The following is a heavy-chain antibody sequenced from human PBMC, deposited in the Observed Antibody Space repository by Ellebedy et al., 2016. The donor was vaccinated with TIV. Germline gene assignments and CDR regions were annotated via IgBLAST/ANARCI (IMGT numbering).Heavy chain of an antibody. Sequence: SETLSLTXTVSGGSISSYYWSWIRQPPGKGLEWIGYIYYSGSTNYNPSLKSRVTISVDTSKNQFSLKLSSVTAADTAVYYCARMYYDILTGYQNDAFDIWGQGTMVTVSS. V-gene: IGHV4-59*01. CDR1: GGSISSYY. J-gene: IGHJ3*02. CDR2: IYYSGST. D-gene: IGHD3-9*01. CDR3: ARMYYDILTGYQNDAFDI.